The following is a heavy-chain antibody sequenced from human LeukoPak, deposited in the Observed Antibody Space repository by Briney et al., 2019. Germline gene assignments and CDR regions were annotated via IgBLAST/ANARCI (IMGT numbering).Heavy chain of an antibody. V-gene: IGHV4-59*01. CDR3: AGGYCSRSNCFYGSEYFDF. Sequence: PSKTLSLTCTVSGGSISNYYWSWIRQPPGQALEWIGYIYYSGSTSYNPSLKSRVTISVDTSKNQFSLNLSSVTAADTAVYYCAGGYCSRSNCFYGSEYFDFWGQGTLVSVSS. J-gene: IGHJ4*02. D-gene: IGHD2-2*01. CDR1: GGSISNYY. CDR2: IYYSGST.